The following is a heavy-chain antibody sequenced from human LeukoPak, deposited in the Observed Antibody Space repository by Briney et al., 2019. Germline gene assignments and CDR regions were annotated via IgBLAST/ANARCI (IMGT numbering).Heavy chain of an antibody. J-gene: IGHJ4*02. V-gene: IGHV4-30-2*01. CDR2: IYQSGST. CDR1: GGSISSGGYY. D-gene: IGHD6-19*01. Sequence: SQTLSLTCTVSGGSISSGGYYWSWIRQPAGKGLEWIGYIYQSGSTYYNPSLKSRVTVSVDRSKNQFSLNLNSVTAADTAVYYCARRIEVAGIFDYWGQGILVTVSS. CDR3: ARRIEVAGIFDY.